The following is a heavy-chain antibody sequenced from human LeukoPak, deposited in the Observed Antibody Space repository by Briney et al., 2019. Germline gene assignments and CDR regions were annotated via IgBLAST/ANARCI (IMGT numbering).Heavy chain of an antibody. CDR2: IYHSGST. Sequence: PSETLSLTCTVSGGSIRRADYYWGWIRQSPGKGLEWIGSIYHSGSTYYNPSLQSRVTKSVDTTKNQFSLKLSSVTAADTAVYFCARGTRNGLDHYFGSWGQGTQVTVTS. J-gene: IGHJ4*02. CDR3: ARGTRNGLDHYFGS. D-gene: IGHD1-7*01. CDR1: GGSIRRADYY. V-gene: IGHV4-39*07.